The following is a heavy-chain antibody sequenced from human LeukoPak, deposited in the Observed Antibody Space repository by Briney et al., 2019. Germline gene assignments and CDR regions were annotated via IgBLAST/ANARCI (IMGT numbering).Heavy chain of an antibody. Sequence: ASVKVSCKASGYTFTGYYMHWVRQAPGQGLEWMGWINPNSGGTNYAQKFQGRVTMTRDTSISTAYMELSRLRSDDTAVYYCARDSAQGGSGSYYNFVGWGSAAYVYWGQGTLVTVSS. D-gene: IGHD3-10*01. CDR1: GYTFTGYY. CDR3: ARDSAQGGSGSYYNFVGWGSAAYVY. V-gene: IGHV1-2*02. J-gene: IGHJ4*02. CDR2: INPNSGGT.